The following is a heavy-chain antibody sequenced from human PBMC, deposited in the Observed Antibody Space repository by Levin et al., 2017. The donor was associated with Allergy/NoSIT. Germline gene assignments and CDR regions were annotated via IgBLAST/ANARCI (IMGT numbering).Heavy chain of an antibody. D-gene: IGHD6-19*01. Sequence: SGPTLVKPPQTLTLTCTFSGFSLSTSGVGVGWIRQPPGKALEWLALIYWNDDKRYSPSLKSRLTITKDTSKNQVVLTMTNMDPVDTATYYCAHSGVKQWLVPEYYFDYWGQGTLVTVSS. J-gene: IGHJ4*02. CDR3: AHSGVKQWLVPEYYFDY. V-gene: IGHV2-5*01. CDR1: GFSLSTSGVG. CDR2: IYWNDDK.